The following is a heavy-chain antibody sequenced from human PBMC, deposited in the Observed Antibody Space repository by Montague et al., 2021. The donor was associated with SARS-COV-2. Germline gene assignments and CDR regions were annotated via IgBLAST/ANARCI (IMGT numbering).Heavy chain of an antibody. CDR1: GGSISTSPYF. CDR3: AGGNRIAVAGTDFDY. V-gene: IGHV4-39*07. CDR2: IYYSGST. D-gene: IGHD6-19*01. J-gene: IGHJ4*02. Sequence: SETLSLTCTVSGGSISTSPYFWGWIRQPPGKGLEWIGSIYYSGSTYYNPSLKSRVAISIDTSENQFSLKLSSVTAADTAVYYCAGGNRIAVAGTDFDYWGQGTLVTVSS.